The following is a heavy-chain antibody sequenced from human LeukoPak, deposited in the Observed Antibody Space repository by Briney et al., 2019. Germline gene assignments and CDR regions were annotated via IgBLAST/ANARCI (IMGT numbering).Heavy chain of an antibody. CDR2: IYYSGST. J-gene: IGHJ4*02. V-gene: IGHV4-39*01. D-gene: IGHD3-22*01. CDR1: GGSISSSSYY. CDR3: ARLNYCDTHYYLDY. Sequence: PSETLSLTCTVSGGSISSSSYYWGWIRQPPGKGLEWIGSIYYSGSTYYNPSLKSRVTISVDTSKNQFSLKLSSVTAADTAVYYCARLNYCDTHYYLDYWGQGTLVTVSS.